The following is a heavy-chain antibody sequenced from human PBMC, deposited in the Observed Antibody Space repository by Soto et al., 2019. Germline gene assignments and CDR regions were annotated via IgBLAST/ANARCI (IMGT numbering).Heavy chain of an antibody. V-gene: IGHV3-30*18. CDR3: AKAGSYYYYYYMDV. J-gene: IGHJ6*03. CDR2: ISYDGSNK. CDR1: GFTFSSYG. Sequence: QVQLVESGGGVVQPGRSLRLSCAASGFTFSSYGMHWVRQAPGKGLEWVAVISYDGSNKYYADSVKGRFTISRDNSKNTLYLQMNSLRAEDTAVYYCAKAGSYYYYYYMDVWGKGTTVTVSS. D-gene: IGHD3-10*01.